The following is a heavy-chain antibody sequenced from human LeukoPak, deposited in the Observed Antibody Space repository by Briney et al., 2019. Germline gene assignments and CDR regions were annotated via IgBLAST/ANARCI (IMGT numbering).Heavy chain of an antibody. V-gene: IGHV4-61*02. J-gene: IGHJ4*02. D-gene: IGHD3-10*01. CDR3: ARARSDYYGSGSFLRRLNYPFDC. Sequence: NSSQTLSLTCTVSGSSISSGSYYWSWIRQPAGKGLEWIGRIYTSGSTNYNPSLKSRVTISVDTSKNQFSLKLSSVTAADTAVYYCARARSDYYGSGSFLRRLNYPFDCWGQGTLVTVSS. CDR2: IYTSGST. CDR1: GSSISSGSYY.